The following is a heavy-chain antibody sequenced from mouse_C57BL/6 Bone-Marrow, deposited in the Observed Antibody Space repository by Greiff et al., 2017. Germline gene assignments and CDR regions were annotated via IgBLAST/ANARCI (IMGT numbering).Heavy chain of an antibody. CDR2: ISDGGSYT. V-gene: IGHV5-4*01. Sequence: DVKLQESGGGLVKPGGSLKLSCAASGFTFSSYAMSWVRQTPEKRLEWVATISDGGSYTYYPDNVKGRFTISRDNAKNNLYLQMSHLKSEDTAVYYCARDGNPFDYWGQGTTLTVSS. CDR1: GFTFSSYA. CDR3: ARDGNPFDY. D-gene: IGHD2-1*01. J-gene: IGHJ2*01.